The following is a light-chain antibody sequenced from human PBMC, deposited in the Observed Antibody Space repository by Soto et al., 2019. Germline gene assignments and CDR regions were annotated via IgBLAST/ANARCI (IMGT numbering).Light chain of an antibody. CDR3: ASHAGSSAV. CDR2: DVS. CDR1: CSDVGGYNY. Sequence: QSALTQPPSASGSPGQSVTISCTGTCSDVGGYNYVSWYQQHPGKAPKVIIYDVSKRPSGVPDRFSGSKSGNTASLTVSGLQTEDEADYYCASHAGSSAVFGGGTKLTVL. V-gene: IGLV2-8*01. J-gene: IGLJ2*01.